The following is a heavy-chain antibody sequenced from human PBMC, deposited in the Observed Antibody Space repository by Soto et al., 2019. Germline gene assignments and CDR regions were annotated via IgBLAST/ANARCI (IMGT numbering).Heavy chain of an antibody. CDR1: GFTFSNAW. CDR3: TTDLNWNKPLDY. Sequence: GGSLRLSCAASGFTFSNAWMSWVRQAPGKGLEWVGRIKNKNDGGTTDYGAPVKGRFTISRDDSKNTLYLQMNSLKTEDTAVYYCTTDLNWNKPLDYWGQGTLVTVSS. J-gene: IGHJ4*02. D-gene: IGHD1-20*01. V-gene: IGHV3-15*01. CDR2: IKNKNDGGTT.